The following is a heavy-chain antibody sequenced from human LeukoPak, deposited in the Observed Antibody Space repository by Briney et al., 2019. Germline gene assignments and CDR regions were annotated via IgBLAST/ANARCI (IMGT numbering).Heavy chain of an antibody. CDR2: ISYDGSNK. CDR3: AKDYTDHAFDI. CDR1: GFTFSSYG. D-gene: IGHD4-11*01. Sequence: GRSLRLSCVVSGFTFSSYGMHWVRQAPGKGLEWVAVISYDGSNKYYADSVKGRFTISRDNSKNTLYLQMNSLRAEDTAVYYCAKDYTDHAFDIWGQGTMVTVSS. V-gene: IGHV3-30*18. J-gene: IGHJ3*02.